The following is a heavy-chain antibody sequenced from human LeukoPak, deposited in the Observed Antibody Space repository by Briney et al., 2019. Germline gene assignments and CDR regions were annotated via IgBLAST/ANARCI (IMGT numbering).Heavy chain of an antibody. Sequence: SETLSLTCAVYGGSFRGYYWSWIRQPPGKGLEWIGEINHSGSTNYNPSLKSRVTISVGTSKNQFSLKPSSVTAADTAVYYCARVRGYSYGYVDYWGQGTLVTVSS. D-gene: IGHD5-18*01. J-gene: IGHJ4*02. CDR3: ARVRGYSYGYVDY. CDR1: GGSFRGYY. V-gene: IGHV4-34*01. CDR2: INHSGST.